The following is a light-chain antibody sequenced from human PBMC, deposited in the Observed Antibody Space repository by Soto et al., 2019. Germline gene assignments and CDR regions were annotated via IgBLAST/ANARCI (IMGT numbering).Light chain of an antibody. V-gene: IGKV1-5*03. CDR3: LQYNSYPFT. Sequence: DIQMTQSPSTLSASVGDRVTITCLASQSISSRLAWYQQKPGKAPKHLIYEASSLESGVPSRFSGSGSGAEFTLTISSLQPDDFATYYCLQYNSYPFTFGGGTKVDIK. CDR2: EAS. J-gene: IGKJ4*01. CDR1: QSISSR.